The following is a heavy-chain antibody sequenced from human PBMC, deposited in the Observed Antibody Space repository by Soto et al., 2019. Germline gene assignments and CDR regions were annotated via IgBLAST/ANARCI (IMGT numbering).Heavy chain of an antibody. CDR3: ARGEITLLGGMDV. D-gene: IGHD3-10*01. Sequence: SSETLSLTCTVSGGSFRGYYWGWVRQPPGKGLEWIGEINHSGSSNYHPSLKSRVTISVATSKNQFSLTVNSVTPADTAVYYCARGEITLLGGMDVWGQGTTVTVSS. CDR1: GGSFRGYY. CDR2: INHSGSS. J-gene: IGHJ6*02. V-gene: IGHV4-34*01.